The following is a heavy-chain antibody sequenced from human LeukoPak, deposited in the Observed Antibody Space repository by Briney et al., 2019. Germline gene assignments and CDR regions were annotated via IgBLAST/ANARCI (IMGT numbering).Heavy chain of an antibody. CDR3: ARDYTYYYDDSGPHYYFDY. V-gene: IGHV3-7*04. CDR2: INQDGREK. CDR1: GFTFSTYW. Sequence: GGSLRLSCAASGFTFSTYWMSWVRQAPGEGLEWVANINQDGREKYSVDSVKGRFTISRGNAKNSLYLQMNSLRAEDTAVYYCARDYTYYYDDSGPHYYFDYWGQGTLVTVSS. J-gene: IGHJ4*02. D-gene: IGHD3-22*01.